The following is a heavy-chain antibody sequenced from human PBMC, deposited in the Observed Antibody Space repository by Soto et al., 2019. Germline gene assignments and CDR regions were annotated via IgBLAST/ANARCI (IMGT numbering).Heavy chain of an antibody. Sequence: QVQLVESGGGLVKPGGSLRLSCAASGFTFSDYYMSWIRQAPGKGLEWVSYISSSGSTIYSADSVKGRFTISRDNAKNSLYLQMNSLRAEDTAVYYCASTENYCSSTSCPYYFDYWGQGTLVTVSS. D-gene: IGHD2-2*01. V-gene: IGHV3-11*01. CDR1: GFTFSDYY. CDR3: ASTENYCSSTSCPYYFDY. CDR2: ISSSGSTI. J-gene: IGHJ4*02.